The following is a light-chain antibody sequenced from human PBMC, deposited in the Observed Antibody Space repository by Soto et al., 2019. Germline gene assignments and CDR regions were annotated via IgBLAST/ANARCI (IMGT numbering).Light chain of an antibody. V-gene: IGLV2-11*01. CDR3: VAWDDNLSSRV. J-gene: IGLJ3*02. CDR1: SSDVGGYNY. Sequence: QSALTQPRSVSGSPGQSVTISCTGTSSDVGGYNYVSWYQHHPGKAPKLMIYDVDKRPSGVPDRFSGSKSGTSASLVITGLRPEDEADYYCVAWDDNLSSRVFGGGTKVTVL. CDR2: DVD.